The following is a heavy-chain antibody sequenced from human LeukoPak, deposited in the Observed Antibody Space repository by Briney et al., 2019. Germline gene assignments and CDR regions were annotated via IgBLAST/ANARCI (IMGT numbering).Heavy chain of an antibody. V-gene: IGHV4-59*01. D-gene: IGHD6-13*01. CDR1: GGSISSYY. CDR3: ARGQHGVAAAPFDY. Sequence: SETLSLTCTVSGGSISSYYWSWIRQPPGKGMEWIGYIYYSGSTNYNPSLKSRVTISVDTSKNQFSLKLSSVTAADTAVYYCARGQHGVAAAPFDYWGQGTLVTVSS. J-gene: IGHJ4*02. CDR2: IYYSGST.